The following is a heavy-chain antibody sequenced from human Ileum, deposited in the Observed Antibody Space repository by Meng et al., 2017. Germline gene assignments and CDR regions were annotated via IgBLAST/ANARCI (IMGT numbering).Heavy chain of an antibody. CDR3: ARRVHDGRHYHYFDY. J-gene: IGHJ4*02. CDR1: GGSIRSTSNY. CDR2: IYYSGAT. Sequence: QVQLQESGPGLVKPSEPLSLTCTVSGGSIRSTSNYWDWVRQSPGTRLEWIGSIYYSGATYYNPSLKSRVTMSVDTSKNQFSLRLSSVTAADTAVYFCARRVHDGRHYHYFDYWGQGALVTVSS. V-gene: IGHV4-39*01. D-gene: IGHD3-16*01.